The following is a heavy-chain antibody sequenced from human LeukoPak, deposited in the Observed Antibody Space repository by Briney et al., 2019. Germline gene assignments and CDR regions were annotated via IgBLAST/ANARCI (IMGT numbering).Heavy chain of an antibody. CDR2: IYTRGST. D-gene: IGHD3-22*01. J-gene: IGHJ4*02. Sequence: PSATLSLTCTVSGGSLSSYYWSWIRQPAGKGLEWIGRIYTRGSTNYNPSLKSRVTMSVDTSKNQFSLKLSSVTAAVTGVYYGAGAGHYYDSSGYYYGGEDYWGQGTLVTVSS. CDR3: AGAGHYYDSSGYYYGGEDY. CDR1: GGSLSSYY. V-gene: IGHV4-4*07.